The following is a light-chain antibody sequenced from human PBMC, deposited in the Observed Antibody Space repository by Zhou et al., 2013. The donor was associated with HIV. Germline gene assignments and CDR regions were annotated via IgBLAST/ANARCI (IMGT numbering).Light chain of an antibody. CDR2: DAS. Sequence: EIVLTQSPGTLSLSPGERVTLSCRASQSVSSSRLAWYQQKPGQAPRLLIYDASSRATDISDRFSGSGSGTDFTLTISRLEPEDFAMYYCQQCGSSPPVLCSFGQGTKLEIK. J-gene: IGKJ2*04. CDR1: QSVSSSR. V-gene: IGKV3-20*01. CDR3: QQCGSSPPVLCS.